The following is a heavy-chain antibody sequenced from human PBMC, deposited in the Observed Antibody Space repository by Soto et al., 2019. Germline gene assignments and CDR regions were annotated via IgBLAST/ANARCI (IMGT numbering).Heavy chain of an antibody. CDR2: ISGSGDST. Sequence: EVQLLESGGGLVQPGGSPRLSCAASGFTFSSYAMRWVRQAPGKGLGWVSAISGSGDSTYYADSVKGRFTISRDNSKNTLYLQMNSLRAEDTAIYYCARRGSGSYYDCWGQGTLVTVSS. V-gene: IGHV3-23*01. J-gene: IGHJ4*02. CDR1: GFTFSSYA. D-gene: IGHD1-26*01. CDR3: ARRGSGSYYDC.